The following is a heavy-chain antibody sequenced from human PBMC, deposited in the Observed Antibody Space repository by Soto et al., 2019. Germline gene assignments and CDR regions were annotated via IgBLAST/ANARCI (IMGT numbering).Heavy chain of an antibody. D-gene: IGHD2-15*01. CDR3: AKEVDIVVVVAAYDY. CDR2: ISGSGGST. Sequence: EVQLLESGGGLVQPGGSLRLSCAASGFTFSSYAMSWVRQAPGKGLEWVSAISGSGGSTYYADSVKGRFTISRDNSQNTLYRQMNSLRDEDTAVYYCAKEVDIVVVVAAYDYWGQGTLVTVSS. CDR1: GFTFSSYA. J-gene: IGHJ4*02. V-gene: IGHV3-23*01.